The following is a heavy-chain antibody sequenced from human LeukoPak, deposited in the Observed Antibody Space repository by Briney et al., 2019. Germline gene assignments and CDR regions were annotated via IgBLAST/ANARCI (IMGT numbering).Heavy chain of an antibody. Sequence: PGGSLRLYCAASGFTFSTYSMNWVRPAPGKGLEWVSFISSSSSYIYYADSVKGRFTISRDNAKSSLYLQMNSLRAEDTAVYYCARDHDWDYMDVWGKGTTVTVSS. CDR2: ISSSSSYI. D-gene: IGHD3-9*01. J-gene: IGHJ6*03. CDR3: ARDHDWDYMDV. CDR1: GFTFSTYS. V-gene: IGHV3-21*01.